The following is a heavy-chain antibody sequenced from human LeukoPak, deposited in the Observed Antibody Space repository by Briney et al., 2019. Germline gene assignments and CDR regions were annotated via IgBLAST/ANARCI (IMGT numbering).Heavy chain of an antibody. D-gene: IGHD3-3*01. Sequence: PGGSLRLSCAASGFTFSSYGMTWVRQAPGKGLEWIGEINHSGSTNYNPSLKSRVTISVDTSKNQFSLKLSSVTAADTAVYYCARYNYDFWSGYSKWFDPWGQGTLVTVSS. CDR3: ARYNYDFWSGYSKWFDP. V-gene: IGHV4-34*01. CDR2: INHSGST. J-gene: IGHJ5*02. CDR1: GFTFSSYG.